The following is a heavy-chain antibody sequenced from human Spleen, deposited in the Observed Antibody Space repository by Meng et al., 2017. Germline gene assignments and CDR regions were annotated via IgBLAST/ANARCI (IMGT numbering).Heavy chain of an antibody. J-gene: IGHJ4*02. CDR2: LGAHDGDR. V-gene: IGHV1-18*01. D-gene: IGHD3-10*01. CDR3: AKGTPGRSYSDY. Sequence: QVQLVQSGAEVKKPGASVKVSCKGSHYIFTGYGVSWVRQAPGQGLEWMAWLGAHDGDRSHAPKFQGRVTVTADTATATAYMELRSLTSDDTAVYYCAKGTPGRSYSDYWGQGTLVTVSS. CDR1: HYIFTGYG.